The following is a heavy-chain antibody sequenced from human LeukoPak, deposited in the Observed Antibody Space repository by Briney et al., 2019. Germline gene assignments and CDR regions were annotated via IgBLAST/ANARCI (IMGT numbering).Heavy chain of an antibody. J-gene: IGHJ4*02. CDR3: AKDQIYDILTGYYGGAYFDY. D-gene: IGHD3-9*01. CDR2: IRYDGSNK. CDR1: GFTFGSYG. V-gene: IGHV3-30*02. Sequence: GGSLRLSCAASGFTFGSYGMHWVRQAPGKGLEWVAFIRYDGSNKYYADSVKGRFTISRDNSKNTLYLQMNSLRAEDTAVYYCAKDQIYDILTGYYGGAYFDYWGQGTLVTVSS.